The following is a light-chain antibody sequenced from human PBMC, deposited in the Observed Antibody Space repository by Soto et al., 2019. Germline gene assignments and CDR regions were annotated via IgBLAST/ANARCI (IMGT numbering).Light chain of an antibody. V-gene: IGLV2-11*01. J-gene: IGLJ1*01. CDR3: CSYAGSYTYV. CDR2: DVS. CDR1: GSDVGGYNY. Sequence: QSVLTQPRSGWGSPGQSVIISCTGTGSDVGGYNYVSWYQQHPGKAPKLMIYDVSKRPSGVPDRFSGSKSGNTASLTISGLQAEDEADYYCCSYAGSYTYVFGTGTKVTVL.